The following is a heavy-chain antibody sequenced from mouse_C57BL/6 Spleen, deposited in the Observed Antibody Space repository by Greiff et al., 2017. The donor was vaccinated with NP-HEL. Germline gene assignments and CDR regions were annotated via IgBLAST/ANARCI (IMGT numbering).Heavy chain of an antibody. D-gene: IGHD2-4*01. CDR1: GFTFSSYA. CDR2: ISDGGSYT. V-gene: IGHV5-4*01. J-gene: IGHJ3*01. Sequence: EVQGVESGGGLVKPGGSLKLSCAASGFTFSSYAMSWVRQTPEKRLEWVATISDGGSYTYYPDNVKGRFTISRDNAKNNLYLQMSHLKSEDTAMYYCAKIYYEYDGWADWGQGTLVTVSA. CDR3: AKIYYEYDGWAD.